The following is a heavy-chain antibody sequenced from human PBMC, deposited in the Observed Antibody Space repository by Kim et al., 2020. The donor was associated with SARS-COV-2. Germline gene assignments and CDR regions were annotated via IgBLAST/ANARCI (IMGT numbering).Heavy chain of an antibody. CDR3: ARVNGIAAAGYAFDI. Sequence: GGSLILSCAASGFTFSSYAMHWVRQAPGKGLEWVAVISYDGSNKYYADSVKGRFTISRDNSKNTLYLQMNSLRAEDTAVYYCARVNGIAAAGYAFDIWG. CDR2: ISYDGSNK. V-gene: IGHV3-30*04. D-gene: IGHD6-13*01. J-gene: IGHJ3*02. CDR1: GFTFSSYA.